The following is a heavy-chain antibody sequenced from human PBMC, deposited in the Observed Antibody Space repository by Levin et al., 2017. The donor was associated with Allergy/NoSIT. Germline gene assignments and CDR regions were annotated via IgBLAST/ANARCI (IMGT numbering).Heavy chain of an antibody. D-gene: IGHD6-13*01. J-gene: IGHJ4*02. CDR1: GFTFRSYG. Sequence: GGSLRLSCAASGFTFRSYGMHWVRQTPGKGLEWMAVITSDGSNKYYADSVKGRFTISRDNSKNTLYLQMNSLRAEDTAVYYCAKDDGYTSSWYYDSWGQGTLVTVSS. CDR3: AKDDGYTSSWYYDS. CDR2: ITSDGSNK. V-gene: IGHV3-30*18.